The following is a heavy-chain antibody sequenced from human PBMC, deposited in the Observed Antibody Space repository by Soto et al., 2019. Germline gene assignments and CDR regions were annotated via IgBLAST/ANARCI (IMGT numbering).Heavy chain of an antibody. J-gene: IGHJ4*02. CDR1: GGSVSSGSYY. CDR3: ARVASVAGTA. Sequence: SETLSLTCTVSGGSVSSGSYYWSWIRQPPGKGLEWIGYIYYSGSTNYADSVKGRFTISRDNAKNSLYLQMNSLRAEDTAVYYCARVASVAGTAWGQGTLVTVSS. V-gene: IGHV4-61*01. CDR2: IYYSGST. D-gene: IGHD6-19*01.